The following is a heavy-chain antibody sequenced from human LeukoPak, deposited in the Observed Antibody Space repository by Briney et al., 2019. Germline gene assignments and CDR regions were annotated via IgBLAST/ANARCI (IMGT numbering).Heavy chain of an antibody. J-gene: IGHJ2*01. CDR1: GGSISSDPYY. D-gene: IGHD6-13*01. CDR2: ISHTGST. Sequence: SETLSLTCTVSGGSISSDPYYWNWIRQPPGQGLEWIGYISHTGSTYFNPSLKTRVTVSKDTSKNQFSLKLNSVTAADTAVYYCARDRAIGTTWYTAGYFDLWGRGTLVTVTS. V-gene: IGHV4-39*07. CDR3: ARDRAIGTTWYTAGYFDL.